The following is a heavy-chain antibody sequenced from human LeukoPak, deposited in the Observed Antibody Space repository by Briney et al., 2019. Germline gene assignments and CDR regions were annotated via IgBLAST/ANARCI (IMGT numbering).Heavy chain of an antibody. D-gene: IGHD1-26*01. CDR1: GDTFTVHF. V-gene: IGHV1-69*05. CDR3: ASGTGVGATIFAFDI. Sequence: GASLKVSCKTSGDTFTVHFMYWVRQAPGQGLEWMGGIIPIFGTANYAQKFQGRVSITTDESTSTAYMELSSLRSEDTAVYYCASGTGVGATIFAFDIWGQGTMVTVSS. CDR2: IIPIFGTA. J-gene: IGHJ3*02.